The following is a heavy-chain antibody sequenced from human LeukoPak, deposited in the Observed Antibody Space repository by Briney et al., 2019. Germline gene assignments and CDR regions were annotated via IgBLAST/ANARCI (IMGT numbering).Heavy chain of an antibody. CDR3: ARRNSSGWYAYYFDY. J-gene: IGHJ4*02. Sequence: SETLSLTCAVHGGSFSGYYWSWIRQPLGKGLEWIGEINHSGSTNYNPSLKSRVTISVDTSKNQFSLKLSSVTAADTAVYYCARRNSSGWYAYYFDYWGQGTLVTVSS. CDR1: GGSFSGYY. V-gene: IGHV4-34*01. CDR2: INHSGST. D-gene: IGHD6-19*01.